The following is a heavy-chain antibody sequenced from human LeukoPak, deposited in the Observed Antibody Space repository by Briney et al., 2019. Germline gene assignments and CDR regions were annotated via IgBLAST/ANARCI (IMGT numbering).Heavy chain of an antibody. J-gene: IGHJ4*02. D-gene: IGHD3-22*01. V-gene: IGHV3-23*01. Sequence: GGSLRLSCAVSGITLSNYGMSWVRQAPGKGLEWVAGISDSGGSTNYADSVKGRFTISRDNPKNTLYLQMNSLRAEGTAVYFCAKRGVVIRVILVGFHKEAYYFDSWGQGALVTVSS. CDR2: ISDSGGST. CDR3: AKRGVVIRVILVGFHKEAYYFDS. CDR1: GITLSNYG.